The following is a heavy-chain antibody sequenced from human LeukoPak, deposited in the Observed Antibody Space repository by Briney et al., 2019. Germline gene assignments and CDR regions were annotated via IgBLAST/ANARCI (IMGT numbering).Heavy chain of an antibody. CDR3: ARGKSVHYYYYYMDV. CDR2: IYYSGST. J-gene: IGHJ6*03. CDR1: GGSISSYY. V-gene: IGHV4-59*08. Sequence: SETLSLTCTVSGGSISSYYWSWIRQPPGKGLEWIGYIYYSGSTNYNPSLKSRVTISVDTSKNQFSLKLSSVTAADTAVYYCARGKSVHYYYYYMDVWGKGTTVTVSS.